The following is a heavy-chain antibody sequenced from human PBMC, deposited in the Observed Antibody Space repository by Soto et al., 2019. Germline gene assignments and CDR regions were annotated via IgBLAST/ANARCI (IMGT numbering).Heavy chain of an antibody. CDR2: IYYSGST. Sequence: SETLSLTCTVSGGSISSGGYYWSWIRQHPGKGLEWIGYIYYSGSTYYNPSLKSRVTISVDTSKNQFSLKLSSVTAADTAVYYCARDRQASSGYYQGFDYWGQGTLVTVSS. J-gene: IGHJ4*02. V-gene: IGHV4-31*03. CDR1: GGSISSGGYY. D-gene: IGHD3-22*01. CDR3: ARDRQASSGYYQGFDY.